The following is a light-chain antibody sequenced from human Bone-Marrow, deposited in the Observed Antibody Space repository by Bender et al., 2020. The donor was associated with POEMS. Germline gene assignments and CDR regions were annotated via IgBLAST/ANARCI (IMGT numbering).Light chain of an antibody. CDR3: GTWDSSLSARV. J-gene: IGLJ1*01. V-gene: IGLV1-51*02. CDR1: GSNIGNNY. CDR2: ENN. Sequence: QSVLTQPPSVSAAPGQKVTISCSGGGSNIGNNYVSWYQQLPGTAPKLLIYENNKRPSGIPDRFSGSKSGTSATLGITGLQTGDEADYYCGTWDSSLSARVFGTGTKVTVL.